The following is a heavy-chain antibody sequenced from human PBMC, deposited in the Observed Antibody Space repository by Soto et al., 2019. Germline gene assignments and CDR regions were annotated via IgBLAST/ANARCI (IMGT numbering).Heavy chain of an antibody. J-gene: IGHJ1*01. CDR1: GYTLTELS. CDR2: FDPEDGET. V-gene: IGHV1-24*01. D-gene: IGHD3-22*01. CDR3: ATSRSIVVVTPAEYFQH. Sequence: ASVKVSCKVSGYTLTELSMHWVRQAPGKGLEWMGGFDPEDGETIYAQKFQGRVTMTEDTSTDTAYMELSSLRSEDTAVYYCATSRSIVVVTPAEYFQHWARAPWSPSPQ.